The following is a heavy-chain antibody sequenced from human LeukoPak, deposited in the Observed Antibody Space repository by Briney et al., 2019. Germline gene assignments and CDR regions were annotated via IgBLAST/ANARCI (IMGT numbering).Heavy chain of an antibody. Sequence: GRSLRLSCAASGFTFSSYAMHWVRQAPGKGLEWVAVISYDGSNKYYADSVKGRFTISRDNSKNTLHLQMNSLRAEDTAVYYCARDAPITGTTDYFDYWGQGTLVTVSS. CDR2: ISYDGSNK. D-gene: IGHD1-20*01. J-gene: IGHJ4*02. V-gene: IGHV3-30*04. CDR3: ARDAPITGTTDYFDY. CDR1: GFTFSSYA.